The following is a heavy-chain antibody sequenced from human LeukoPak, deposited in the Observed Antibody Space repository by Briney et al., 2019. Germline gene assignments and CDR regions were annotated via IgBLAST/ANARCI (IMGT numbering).Heavy chain of an antibody. J-gene: IGHJ5*02. D-gene: IGHD3-22*01. Sequence: PGGSLRLSCAASGFTFSSYSVNWVRQAPGKGLEWVSSISSSSSYIYYADSVKGRFTISRDNAKNSLYLQMNSLRAEDTAVYYCARDPSHYYDSSGYYAEPWFDPWGQGTLVTVSS. CDR3: ARDPSHYYDSSGYYAEPWFDP. CDR2: ISSSSSYI. CDR1: GFTFSSYS. V-gene: IGHV3-21*01.